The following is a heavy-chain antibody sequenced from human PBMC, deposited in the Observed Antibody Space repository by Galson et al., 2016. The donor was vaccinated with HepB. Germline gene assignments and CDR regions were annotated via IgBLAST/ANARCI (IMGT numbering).Heavy chain of an antibody. CDR2: IYYSGTT. J-gene: IGHJ4*02. V-gene: IGHV4-39*01. Sequence: SETLSLTCTVSGGSISSNHYWGWIRQPPRRGLEWIGSIYYSGTTYYNPSLRSRLKNRVTISVDTSKNQLSLRLSSVTAADTALYYCARHLADHYSSGPYFDSWAQGTRVTVSS. CDR1: GGSISSNHY. D-gene: IGHD1-26*01. CDR3: ARHLADHYSSGPYFDS.